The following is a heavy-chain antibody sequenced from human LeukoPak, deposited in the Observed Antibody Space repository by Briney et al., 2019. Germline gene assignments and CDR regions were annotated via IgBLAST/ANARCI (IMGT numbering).Heavy chain of an antibody. CDR2: IYYSEDT. V-gene: IGHV4-39*01. D-gene: IGHD1-26*01. CDR1: GGSISSSSDY. CDR3: ARRTYSASYWKHFDY. Sequence: SETLSLTCTVSGGSISSSSDYWGWIRQAPGKGLEWIGSIYYSEDTYYNSSLKSRVTISVDTSKNQFSLKLNSVTAADTAVYFCARRTYSASYWKHFDYWGQGTLVTVSS. J-gene: IGHJ4*02.